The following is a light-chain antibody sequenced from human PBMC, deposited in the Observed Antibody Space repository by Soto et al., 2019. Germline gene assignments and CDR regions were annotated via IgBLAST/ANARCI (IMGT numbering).Light chain of an antibody. CDR1: SIDVGAYKY. Sequence: QSALTQPPSASGSPGQSVTISCTGTSIDVGAYKYVSWYQQYPGKAPKLMIYEVTKRPSGVPDRFSGSKSGNTASLTVSGLQAEDEADYYCTSYVGNDIWVFGGGTKLIVL. CDR2: EVT. J-gene: IGLJ3*02. CDR3: TSYVGNDIWV. V-gene: IGLV2-8*01.